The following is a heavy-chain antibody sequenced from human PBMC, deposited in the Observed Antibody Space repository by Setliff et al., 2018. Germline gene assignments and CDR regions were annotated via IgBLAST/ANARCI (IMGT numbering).Heavy chain of an antibody. D-gene: IGHD5-18*01. V-gene: IGHV1-46*01. J-gene: IGHJ6*03. CDR1: GYIFTNYY. Sequence: ASVKVSCKTSGYIFTNYYVHWVRQAPGQGLEWMGVMNPGRGSRNYAQRFQGRVTMTSDTSTSKVYMELSSLRSEDTALYYCARGGHIRYDYYYMDVWGKGTTVTVSS. CDR3: ARGGHIRYDYYYMDV. CDR2: MNPGRGSR.